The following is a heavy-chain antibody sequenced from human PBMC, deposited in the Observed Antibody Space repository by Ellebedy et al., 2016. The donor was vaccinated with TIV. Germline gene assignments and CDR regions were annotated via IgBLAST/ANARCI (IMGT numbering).Heavy chain of an antibody. CDR2: FGGRSTTT. D-gene: IGHD3-3*02. V-gene: IGHV3-23*01. CDR1: GFTFSSYA. CDR3: AKISPTHRGAFDI. J-gene: IGHJ3*02. Sequence: GGSLRLSXEASGFTFSSYAMSWLRQAPGKGLEWVSAFGGRSTTTYYADSVKGRFTISRDNSKNTLFLQMNNLRGDDTARYYCAKISPTHRGAFDIWGQGTMVTVSS.